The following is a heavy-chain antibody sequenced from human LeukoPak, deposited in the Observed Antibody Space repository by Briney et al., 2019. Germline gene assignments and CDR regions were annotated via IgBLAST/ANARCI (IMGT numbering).Heavy chain of an antibody. CDR1: GFTFSSYD. V-gene: IGHV3-23*01. CDR3: AKREKAAAHFDY. D-gene: IGHD6-13*01. CDR2: ISGSGDST. J-gene: IGHJ4*02. Sequence: GSLRLSCAASGFTFSSYDMSWVRQAPGRGLEWVSGISGSGDSTSYVDSVKGRLTISRDNSKNTLYLQMNSLRDEDTAVYYCAKREKAAAHFDYWGQGTLVTVSS.